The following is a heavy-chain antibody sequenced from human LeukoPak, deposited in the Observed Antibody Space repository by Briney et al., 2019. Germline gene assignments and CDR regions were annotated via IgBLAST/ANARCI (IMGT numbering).Heavy chain of an antibody. CDR3: ARQCSSISCPIDY. CDR2: ISYSANS. CDR1: GDSFSSGGHY. D-gene: IGHD2-2*01. V-gene: IGHV4-39*01. J-gene: IGHJ4*02. Sequence: SETLSLTCTVSGDSFSSGGHYWVWVRQPPGTGLEWLGSISYSANSYYSPSHKSRVTISIDMSKNQFSLRLSSVTAADTAFYYCARQCSSISCPIDYWGQGNLVTVSS.